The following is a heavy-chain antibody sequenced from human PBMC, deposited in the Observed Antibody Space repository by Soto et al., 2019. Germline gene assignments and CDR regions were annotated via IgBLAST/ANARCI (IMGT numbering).Heavy chain of an antibody. CDR2: ISGSGGST. V-gene: IGHV3-23*01. J-gene: IGHJ6*03. CDR3: AKDYRPYSNPYYYYYMDV. D-gene: IGHD4-4*01. Sequence: GGSLRLSCAASGFTFSSYAMSWVRQAPGKGLEWVSAISGSGGSTYYADSVKGRFTISRDNSKNTLYLQMNSLRAEDTAVYYCAKDYRPYSNPYYYYYMDVWGKGTTVTVSS. CDR1: GFTFSSYA.